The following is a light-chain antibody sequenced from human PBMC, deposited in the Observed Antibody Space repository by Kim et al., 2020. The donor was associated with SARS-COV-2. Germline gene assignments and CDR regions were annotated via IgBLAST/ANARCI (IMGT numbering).Light chain of an antibody. CDR3: QAWDSSHVV. Sequence: SYELTQPPSVSVSPGQTASITCSGDKLGDKYACWYQQKPGQSPVLVIYQDSKRPSGIPERFSGSNSGNTATLTISGTQAMDEADYYCQAWDSSHVVFGGG. CDR1: KLGDKY. CDR2: QDS. V-gene: IGLV3-1*01. J-gene: IGLJ2*01.